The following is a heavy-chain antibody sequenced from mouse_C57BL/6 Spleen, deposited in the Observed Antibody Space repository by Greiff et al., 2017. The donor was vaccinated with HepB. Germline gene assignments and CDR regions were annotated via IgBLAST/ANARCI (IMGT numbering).Heavy chain of an antibody. CDR1: GFSFNTYA. J-gene: IGHJ1*03. V-gene: IGHV10-1*01. CDR3: VRHDHEYFDV. CDR2: IRSKSNNYAT. Sequence: DVKLLESGGGLVQPKGSLKLSCAASGFSFNTYAMNWVRQAPGKGLEWVARIRSKSNNYATYYADSVKDRFTISRDDSESMLYLQMNNLKTEDTAMYYCVRHDHEYFDVWGTGTTVTVSS.